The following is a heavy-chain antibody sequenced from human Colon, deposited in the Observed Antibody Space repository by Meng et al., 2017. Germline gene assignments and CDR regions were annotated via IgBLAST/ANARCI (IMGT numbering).Heavy chain of an antibody. D-gene: IGHD3-22*01. J-gene: IGHJ4*02. CDR3: ARERDYYDSSGSNIGWYFDY. V-gene: IGHV4-34*01. Sequence: QWELQAWGAGVGKPAETLSVTWGVYGGSLSGYFWSWIRQPPGKGLEWIGDINHSGSTNYSTSLKSRFTISVDTSKNQFSLKLKSVTAADTAVYYCARERDYYDSSGSNIGWYFDYWGQGTLVTVSS. CDR2: INHSGST. CDR1: GGSLSGYF.